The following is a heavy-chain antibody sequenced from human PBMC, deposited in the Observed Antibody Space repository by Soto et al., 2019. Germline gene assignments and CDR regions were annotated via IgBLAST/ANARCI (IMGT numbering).Heavy chain of an antibody. CDR3: AKDPLTRGWFDP. CDR2: ISSNGGST. J-gene: IGHJ5*02. Sequence: PGGSLRLSCSASGFTFSSYAMHWVRQAPGKGLEYVSAISSNGGSTYYADSAKGRFTISRDNSKNMLYLQMNSLRADDTAVYYCAKDPLTRGWFDPWGQGTLVTVS. CDR1: GFTFSSYA. V-gene: IGHV3-64*04.